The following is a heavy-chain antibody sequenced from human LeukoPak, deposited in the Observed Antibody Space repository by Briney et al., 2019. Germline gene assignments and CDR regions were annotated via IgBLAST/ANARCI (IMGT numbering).Heavy chain of an antibody. Sequence: SETLSLTCAVYGGSFSGYYWSWIRQPPGRGLEWIGEINHSGSTNYNPSLKSRVTISVDTSKNQFSLKQSSVTAADTAVYYCARGGYLNWFDPWGQGTLVTVSS. CDR2: INHSGST. J-gene: IGHJ5*02. CDR3: ARGGYLNWFDP. CDR1: GGSFSGYY. D-gene: IGHD2-15*01. V-gene: IGHV4-34*01.